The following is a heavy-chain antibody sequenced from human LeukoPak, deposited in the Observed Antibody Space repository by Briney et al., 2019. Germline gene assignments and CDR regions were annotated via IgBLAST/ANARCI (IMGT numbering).Heavy chain of an antibody. CDR1: GGSFSGYY. Sequence: PSETLSLTCAVYGGSFSGYYWSWIRQPPGKGLEWIGEINRSGSTNYNPSLKSRVTISVDTSENQFSLKLSSATAADTAVYYCARGRARGPFSRYYYGMDVWGQGTTVTVSS. J-gene: IGHJ6*02. CDR3: ARGRARGPFSRYYYGMDV. V-gene: IGHV4-34*01. CDR2: INRSGST. D-gene: IGHD5-12*01.